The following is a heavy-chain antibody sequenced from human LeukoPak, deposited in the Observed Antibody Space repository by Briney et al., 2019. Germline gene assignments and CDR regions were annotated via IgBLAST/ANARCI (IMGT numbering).Heavy chain of an antibody. D-gene: IGHD6-6*01. CDR2: IKQDGSEK. V-gene: IGHV3-7*01. Sequence: GGSLRLSCAASGFTFSSYWMSWVRQAPGKGLEWVANIKQDGSEKYYVDSVKGRFTISRDNAKNSLYLQMNSLRAEDTAVYYCARDPPYSSSSYVGFWFDPWGQGTLVTVSS. CDR3: ARDPPYSSSSYVGFWFDP. J-gene: IGHJ5*02. CDR1: GFTFSSYW.